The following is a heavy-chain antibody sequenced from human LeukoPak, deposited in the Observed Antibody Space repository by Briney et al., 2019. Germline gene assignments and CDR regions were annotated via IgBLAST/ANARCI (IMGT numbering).Heavy chain of an antibody. CDR3: ARAPTYYGSGILEGIDP. V-gene: IGHV3-33*08. D-gene: IGHD3-10*01. CDR2: IWYDGSNK. Sequence: PGGSLRLSCAASGFTFSSYAMHWVRQAPGKGLEWVAVIWYDGSNKYYADSVKGRFTISRDNSKNTLYLQMNSLRAEDTAVYYCARAPTYYGSGILEGIDPWGQGTLVTVSS. J-gene: IGHJ5*02. CDR1: GFTFSSYA.